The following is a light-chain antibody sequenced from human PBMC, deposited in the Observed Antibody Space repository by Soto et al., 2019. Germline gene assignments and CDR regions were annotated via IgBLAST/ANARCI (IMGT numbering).Light chain of an antibody. CDR2: DVN. V-gene: IGLV2-8*01. Sequence: QSALTQPPSASGSPGQSVAISCSGTSSDVGGYNYVSWYQQHPGKAPKLMIYDVNKRPSGVPDRFSGSKSGNTASLTVSGLQAEDEADYYCISYAGSNKPAFGGGTKLTLL. J-gene: IGLJ2*01. CDR1: SSDVGGYNY. CDR3: ISYAGSNKPA.